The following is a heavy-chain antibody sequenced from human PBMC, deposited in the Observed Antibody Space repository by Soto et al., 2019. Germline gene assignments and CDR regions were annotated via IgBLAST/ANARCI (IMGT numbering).Heavy chain of an antibody. Sequence: ASVKVSCKASGYTFTSFSMHRVRQATGQGLEWMGWMNPNSGNTGYAQKFQGRVTMTRNTSISTAYMELSSLRSEDTAVYYCARERSSGWLDYWGQGTVVTVSS. V-gene: IGHV1-8*02. CDR2: MNPNSGNT. D-gene: IGHD6-19*01. CDR3: ARERSSGWLDY. CDR1: GYTFTSFS. J-gene: IGHJ4*02.